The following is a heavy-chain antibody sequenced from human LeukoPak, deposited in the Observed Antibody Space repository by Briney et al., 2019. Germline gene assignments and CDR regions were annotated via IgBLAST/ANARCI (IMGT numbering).Heavy chain of an antibody. V-gene: IGHV3-53*01. Sequence: PGGSLRLSCAASGFTVISNYMSWVRQAPGKGLEWVSVIYSGGSTSYADSVKGRFTISRDNSKNTLYLQMSSLRAEDTAVYYCARDRGGNFDYWGQGTLVTVSS. CDR2: IYSGGST. J-gene: IGHJ4*02. CDR1: GFTVISNY. CDR3: ARDRGGNFDY. D-gene: IGHD1-26*01.